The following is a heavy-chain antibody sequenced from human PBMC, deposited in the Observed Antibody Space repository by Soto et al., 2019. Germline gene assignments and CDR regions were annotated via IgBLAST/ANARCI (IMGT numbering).Heavy chain of an antibody. CDR2: ISAYNGNT. Sequence: ASVKVSCKASGYTFTSYGISWVRQAPGQGLEWMGWISAYNGNTNYAQKLQGRVTMTTDTSTSTAYMGLRSLRSDDTAVYYCARDKYYDFWSGYYNYYGMDVWGQGTTVTVSS. V-gene: IGHV1-18*01. J-gene: IGHJ6*02. CDR3: ARDKYYDFWSGYYNYYGMDV. D-gene: IGHD3-3*01. CDR1: GYTFTSYG.